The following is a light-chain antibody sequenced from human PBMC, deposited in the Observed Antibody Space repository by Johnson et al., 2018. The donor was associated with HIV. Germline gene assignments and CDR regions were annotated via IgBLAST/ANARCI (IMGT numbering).Light chain of an antibody. CDR1: SSNIGDNY. CDR2: ENN. Sequence: QSVLTQPPSVSAAPGQKVTISCSGSSSNIGDNYVSWYQQLQGTAPKLLIYENNKRPSGIPDRFSGSKSGTSATLGITGLQTGDEADYYCGTWDSSLSAVPFGTGTKVTVL. CDR3: GTWDSSLSAVP. V-gene: IGLV1-51*02. J-gene: IGLJ1*01.